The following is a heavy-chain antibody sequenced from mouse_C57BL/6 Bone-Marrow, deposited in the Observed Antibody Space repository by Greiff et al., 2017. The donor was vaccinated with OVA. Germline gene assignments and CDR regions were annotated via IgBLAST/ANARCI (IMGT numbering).Heavy chain of an antibody. D-gene: IGHD2-1*01. V-gene: IGHV1-54*01. J-gene: IGHJ3*01. CDR1: GYAFTNYL. CDR3: ARSYHGNYEGVAY. CDR2: INPGSGGT. Sequence: QVHVKQSGAELVRPGTSVKVSCKASGYAFTNYLIEWVKQRPGQGLEWIGVINPGSGGTKCNEKFKGKATLTADKSSSTAYMQLSSLTSEDSAVYFCARSYHGNYEGVAYWGQGTLVTVSA.